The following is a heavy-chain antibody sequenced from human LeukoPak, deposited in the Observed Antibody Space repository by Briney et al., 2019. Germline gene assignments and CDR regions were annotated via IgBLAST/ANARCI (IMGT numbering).Heavy chain of an antibody. CDR2: ISGSGGST. Sequence: GGSLRLSCAASGFTFDDYAMHWVRQAPGKGLEWVSGISGSGGSTYYADPVKGRFTISRDNSKNTLYLQMNSLRAEDTAVYYCAKDSGFAAYEQQLLCFDYWGQGTLVTVSS. CDR3: AKDSGFAAYEQQLLCFDY. CDR1: GFTFDDYA. V-gene: IGHV3-23*01. J-gene: IGHJ4*02. D-gene: IGHD6-13*01.